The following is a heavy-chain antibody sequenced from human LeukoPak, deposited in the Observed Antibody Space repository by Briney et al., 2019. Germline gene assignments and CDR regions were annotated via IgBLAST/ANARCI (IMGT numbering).Heavy chain of an antibody. V-gene: IGHV1-69*06. D-gene: IGHD2-21*02. CDR3: ARVVKYCGGDCFIFDY. CDR2: IIPIFGTA. J-gene: IGHJ4*02. CDR1: GGTFSSYA. Sequence: SVKVSCKASGGTFSSYAISWVRQAPGQGLEWMGRIIPIFGTANYAQKFQGRVTITADKSTSTAYMELSSLRSEDPAVYYCARVVKYCGGDCFIFDYWGQGTLVTVSS.